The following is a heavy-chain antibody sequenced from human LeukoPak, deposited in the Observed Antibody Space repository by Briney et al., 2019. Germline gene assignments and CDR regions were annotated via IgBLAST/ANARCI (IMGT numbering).Heavy chain of an antibody. D-gene: IGHD6-19*01. J-gene: IGHJ4*02. CDR2: ISSSSSYI. CDR3: ARVHSSGWALDY. V-gene: IGHV3-21*01. Sequence: GGSLRLSCAASGFTLSSYSMNWVRQAPGKGLEWVSSISSSSSYIYYADSVKGRFTISRDNAKNSLYLQMNSLRAEDTAVYYCARVHSSGWALDYWGQGTLVTVSS. CDR1: GFTLSSYS.